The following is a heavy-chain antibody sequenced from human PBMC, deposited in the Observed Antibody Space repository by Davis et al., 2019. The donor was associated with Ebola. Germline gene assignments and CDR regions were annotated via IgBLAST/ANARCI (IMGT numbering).Heavy chain of an antibody. CDR3: ARTSYCTNGVCFMGGDY. CDR1: GFTFSSYG. D-gene: IGHD2-8*01. CDR2: IWYDGSNK. J-gene: IGHJ4*02. V-gene: IGHV3-33*01. Sequence: GESLKISCAASGFTFSSYGMHWVRQAPGKGLEWVAVIWYDGSNKYYADSVKGRFTISRDNSKNTLYLQMNSLRAEDTAVYYCARTSYCTNGVCFMGGDYWGQGTLVTVSS.